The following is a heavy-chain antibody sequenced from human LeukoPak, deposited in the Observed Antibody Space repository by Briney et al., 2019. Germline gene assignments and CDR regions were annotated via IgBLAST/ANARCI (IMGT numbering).Heavy chain of an antibody. D-gene: IGHD3-10*01. V-gene: IGHV3-23*01. Sequence: GRSLRLSCAASGFTFSSYAMSWVRQAPGKGLEWVSAISGSGGSTYYADSVKGRFAISRDNSKNTLYLQMNSLRAEDTAVYYCAKVGWFGEPDYYYYGMDVWGQGTTVTVSS. CDR3: AKVGWFGEPDYYYYGMDV. J-gene: IGHJ6*02. CDR1: GFTFSSYA. CDR2: ISGSGGST.